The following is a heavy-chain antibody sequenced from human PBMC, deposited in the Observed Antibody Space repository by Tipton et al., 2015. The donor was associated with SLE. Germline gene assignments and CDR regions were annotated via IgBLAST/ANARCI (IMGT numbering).Heavy chain of an antibody. J-gene: IGHJ4*02. CDR3: ARSAEFNGWSLGD. CDR1: GVSIGIGNW. V-gene: IGHV4-4*02. Sequence: TLSLTCAVSGVSIGIGNWWSWVRQSPGKGLEWIGEIFHSGSPIYNPSLKSQVTMSVDRFKNKFSLERRSVTAADTAMYYCARSAEFNGWSLGDWGQGALVAVSS. D-gene: IGHD6-19*01. CDR2: IFHSGSP.